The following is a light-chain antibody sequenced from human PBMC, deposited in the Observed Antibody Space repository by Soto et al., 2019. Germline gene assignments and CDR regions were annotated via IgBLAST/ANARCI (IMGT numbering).Light chain of an antibody. CDR2: DVN. CDR3: ASYTRTTTLV. J-gene: IGLJ2*01. CDR1: ISDIGGYNF. V-gene: IGLV2-14*01. Sequence: QSALTQPASVSGSPGQSITISCTVTISDIGGYNFISWYQHHPGKAPKLVIYDVNNRPSGISYRFSGSKSGNTASLTISGLQAEDEADYYCASYTRTTTLVFGGGTKVTVL.